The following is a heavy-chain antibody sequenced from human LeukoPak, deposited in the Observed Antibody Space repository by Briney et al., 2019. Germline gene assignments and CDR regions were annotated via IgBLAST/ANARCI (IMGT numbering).Heavy chain of an antibody. CDR3: ARDHGSADDF. CDR2: INPNSGGS. J-gene: IGHJ4*02. Sequence: ASVKVSCKASGYTFTDYYIHWVRQAPGQGLEWMGWINPNSGGSNYTQKFQGRVTLTSDTSISTAYMELSRLKSDDTAVYFCARDHGSADDFWGQGTLVTVSS. V-gene: IGHV1-2*02. D-gene: IGHD3-10*01. CDR1: GYTFTDYY.